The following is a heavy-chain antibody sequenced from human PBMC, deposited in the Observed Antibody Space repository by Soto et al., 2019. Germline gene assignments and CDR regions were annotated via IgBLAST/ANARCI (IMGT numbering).Heavy chain of an antibody. CDR1: GSSLTTSGVG. D-gene: IGHD3-3*01. J-gene: IGHJ4*02. V-gene: IGHV2-5*02. CDR2: IYWDDDK. Sequence: QITLNESGHSQVKPRQTLTLICTFSGSSLTTSGVGVGWIRQSRGKAPEWLALIYWDDDKRYSPSLKSRLTITKDTSKNQVVLTMADLDPADTATYYCAHRVLRTVFALVTTTAIYFDFWGQGTPVAVSS. CDR3: AHRVLRTVFALVTTTAIYFDF.